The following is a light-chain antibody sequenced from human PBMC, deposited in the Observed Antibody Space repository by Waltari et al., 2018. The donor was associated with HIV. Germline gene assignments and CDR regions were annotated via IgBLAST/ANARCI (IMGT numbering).Light chain of an antibody. CDR2: RDN. V-gene: IGLV1-47*01. CDR3: AAWDDILSGWV. CDR1: SANVGNT. J-gene: IGLJ3*02. Sequence: QSVLTQPPSASGTPGQRVTISCSGSSANVGNTVYWYQQLPGTAPKVLIYRDNQRHSGVPDRFSGSRSGTSASLDVSGLRSEDEANYFCAAWDDILSGWVFGGGTKLTVL.